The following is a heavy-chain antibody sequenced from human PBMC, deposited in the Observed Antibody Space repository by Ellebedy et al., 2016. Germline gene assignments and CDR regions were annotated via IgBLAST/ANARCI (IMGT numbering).Heavy chain of an antibody. J-gene: IGHJ6*02. CDR2: ISSNGGST. D-gene: IGHD6-13*01. Sequence: GGSLRLXXAASGFTFSSYAMHWVRQAPGKGLEYVSAISSNGGSTYYANSVKGRFTISRDNSKNTLYLQMGSLRAEDMAVYYCARDPTPNYSSPKGGYYYYYGMDVWGQGTTVTVSS. CDR3: ARDPTPNYSSPKGGYYYYYGMDV. CDR1: GFTFSSYA. V-gene: IGHV3-64*01.